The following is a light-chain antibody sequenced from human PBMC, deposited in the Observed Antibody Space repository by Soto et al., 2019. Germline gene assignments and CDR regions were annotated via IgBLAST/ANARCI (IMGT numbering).Light chain of an antibody. CDR2: KAS. J-gene: IGKJ1*01. V-gene: IGKV1-5*03. CDR3: QQYNYYWT. CDR1: QSVSSW. Sequence: DIQMTQSPSTLSASVGDRVTITCRARQSVSSWLAWYQQKPGKAPNLLIYKASNLESGVPSRFSGSGSGTEFTLTISSLQPDDFATYYCQQYNYYWTFGQGTTVEIK.